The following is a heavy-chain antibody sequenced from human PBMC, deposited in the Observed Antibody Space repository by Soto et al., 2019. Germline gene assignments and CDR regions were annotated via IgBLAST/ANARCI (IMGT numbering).Heavy chain of an antibody. J-gene: IGHJ4*02. CDR1: GFTFSSYG. V-gene: IGHV3-30*18. CDR3: AKETGIAMRGDY. Sequence: QVQLVESGGGVVQPGRSLRLSCAASGFTFSSYGMHWVRQAPGKGLEWVAVISYDGSNKYYADSVKGRFTISRDNSKNTLYLQMNSLRAEDTAVYYCAKETGIAMRGDYWGQGTLVTVSS. D-gene: IGHD1-1*01. CDR2: ISYDGSNK.